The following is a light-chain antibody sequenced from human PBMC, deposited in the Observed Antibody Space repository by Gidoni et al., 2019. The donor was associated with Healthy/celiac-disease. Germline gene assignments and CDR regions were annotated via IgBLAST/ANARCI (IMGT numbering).Light chain of an antibody. V-gene: IGKV1-39*01. J-gene: IGKJ4*01. CDR1: QSISSY. CDR3: QQSYSRVLT. Sequence: DIQMTQSPSSLSASVGDRVTITCRASQSISSYLNWYQQKPGKAPKLLIYAASSLQSGVPSRFSGSGSETDFTLTISSLQPEDFATYYCQQSYSRVLTFGGGTKVEIK. CDR2: AAS.